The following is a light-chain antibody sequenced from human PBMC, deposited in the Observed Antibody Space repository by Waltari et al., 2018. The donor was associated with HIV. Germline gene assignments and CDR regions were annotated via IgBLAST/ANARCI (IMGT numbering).Light chain of an antibody. Sequence: QSVLTQPPSASGTPGQRVTISCSGSSSHIGSNTVSWYRQLPGTAPKLIMYNNNQRPSGVPDRFSGSKSGTSASLAISGLQSEDEANYYCAAWDDSLNGVVFGGGTKLTVL. V-gene: IGLV1-44*01. CDR3: AAWDDSLNGVV. CDR1: SSHIGSNT. CDR2: NNN. J-gene: IGLJ2*01.